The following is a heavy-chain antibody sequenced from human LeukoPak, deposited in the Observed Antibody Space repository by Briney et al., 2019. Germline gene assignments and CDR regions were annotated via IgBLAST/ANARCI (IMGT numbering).Heavy chain of an antibody. J-gene: IGHJ4*02. D-gene: IGHD6-19*01. V-gene: IGHV4-59*10. Sequence: PSETLSLTCAVYGGSFSGYYWTWIRQPAGKGLEWIGRIYSSGSTNYNPSLKSRVTISVDTSKNQFSLKVFSVIAADTAVYYCARGAATVAGTYFDYWGQGTLVTVSS. CDR3: ARGAATVAGTYFDY. CDR1: GGSFSGYY. CDR2: IYSSGST.